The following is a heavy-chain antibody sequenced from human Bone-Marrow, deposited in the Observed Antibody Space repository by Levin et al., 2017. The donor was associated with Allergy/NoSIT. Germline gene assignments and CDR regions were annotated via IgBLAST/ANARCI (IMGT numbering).Heavy chain of an antibody. Sequence: SETLSLTCTVSGGSISGSNYYWAWIRQPPGKELEWIGSVYYSGNTFYSPSLENRVTISVDTSKKQFSLKLNSATAAHTAVYFCARDPQALARGGYFGLWGQGTLVAVSS. CDR1: GGSISGSNYY. CDR2: VYYSGNT. CDR3: ARDPQALARGGYFGL. V-gene: IGHV4-39*07. D-gene: IGHD5-12*01. J-gene: IGHJ4*02.